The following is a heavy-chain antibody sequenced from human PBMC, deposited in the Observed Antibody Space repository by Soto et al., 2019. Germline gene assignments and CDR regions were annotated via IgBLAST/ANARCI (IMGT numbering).Heavy chain of an antibody. CDR1: GVTLSNNG. D-gene: IGHD6-6*01. V-gene: IGHV3-23*01. J-gene: IGHJ5*02. CDR3: TGHGSSSA. CDR2: IRGSAGDT. Sequence: EVQLLQSGGGSGQPGGSLRLSCAASGVTLSNNGMTWVRQAPGKGLEWVSDIRGSAGDTYYADSVKGRFTISRDNSKNTLYLQMNSLRAEDTAVYYCTGHGSSSAWGQGNLVIVAS.